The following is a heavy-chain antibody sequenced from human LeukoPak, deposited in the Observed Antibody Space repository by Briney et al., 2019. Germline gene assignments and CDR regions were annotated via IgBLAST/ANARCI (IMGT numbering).Heavy chain of an antibody. D-gene: IGHD6-13*01. CDR3: AKVEYSSSWYWFDP. CDR2: ISGSGGST. V-gene: IGHV3-23*01. Sequence: PGGSLRLSCAASGFTFSSYAMSWVRQAPGKGLEWVSAISGSGGSTYYADSVKGRFTISRDNAKNTLYLQMNSLRAEDTAVYYCAKVEYSSSWYWFDPWGQGTLVTVSS. J-gene: IGHJ5*02. CDR1: GFTFSSYA.